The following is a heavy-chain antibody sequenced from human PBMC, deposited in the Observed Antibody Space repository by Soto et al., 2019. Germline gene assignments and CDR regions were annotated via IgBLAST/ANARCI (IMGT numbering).Heavy chain of an antibody. CDR2: IYGSGKST. CDR1: GFIFSTYT. J-gene: IGHJ4*02. D-gene: IGHD1-26*01. CDR3: AKDFTPDSRWDIDY. Sequence: EVQLLESGGGLVQPAGSLRLSCAASGFIFSTYTMSWFRQAPGKGLEWVSSIYGSGKSTFYSASVKGRCTISRDNSGNTVYLQMSSLRAEDTAIYYCAKDFTPDSRWDIDYWGQGSLVTVSS. V-gene: IGHV3-23*01.